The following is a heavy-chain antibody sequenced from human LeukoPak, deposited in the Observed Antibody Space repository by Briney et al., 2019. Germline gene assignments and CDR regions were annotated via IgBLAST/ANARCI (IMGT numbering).Heavy chain of an antibody. CDR1: GGSISSSSYY. Sequence: PSETLSLTCTVSGGSISSSSYYWGWLRQPPGKGLEWIGSIYYSGSTYYNPSLKSRVTISVDTSKNQFSLKLSSVTAADTAVYYCARERRDCSSTSCQLDYWGQGTLVTVSS. V-gene: IGHV4-39*07. CDR3: ARERRDCSSTSCQLDY. D-gene: IGHD2-2*01. J-gene: IGHJ4*02. CDR2: IYYSGST.